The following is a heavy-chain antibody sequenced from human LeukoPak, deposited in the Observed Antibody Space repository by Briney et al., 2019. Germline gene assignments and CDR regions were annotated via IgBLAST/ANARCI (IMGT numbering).Heavy chain of an antibody. CDR1: GYTFTGYY. D-gene: IGHD3-10*01. J-gene: IGHJ6*03. V-gene: IGHV1-2*02. CDR3: ARSELGYNYHYMDV. CDR2: INPNSGGT. Sequence: GSVKVSCKASGYTFTGYYMHWVRQAPGQGLEWMGWINPNSGGTNYAQKFQGRVTMTRDTSISTAYMELSRLRSDDTAVYYCARSELGYNYHYMDVWGKGTTVTISS.